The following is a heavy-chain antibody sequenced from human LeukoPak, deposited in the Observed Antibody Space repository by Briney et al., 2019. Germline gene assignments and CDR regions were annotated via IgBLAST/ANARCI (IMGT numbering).Heavy chain of an antibody. J-gene: IGHJ4*02. CDR3: AREGYCSGGSCYSPYYFDY. Sequence: GGSLRLSCAASGFTFSSYGMHWVRQAPGKGLEWVAFIRYDGSNKYYADSVKGRFTISRDNSKNTLYLQMNSLRAEDTAVYYCAREGYCSGGSCYSPYYFDYWGQGALVTVSS. D-gene: IGHD2-15*01. CDR2: IRYDGSNK. CDR1: GFTFSSYG. V-gene: IGHV3-30*02.